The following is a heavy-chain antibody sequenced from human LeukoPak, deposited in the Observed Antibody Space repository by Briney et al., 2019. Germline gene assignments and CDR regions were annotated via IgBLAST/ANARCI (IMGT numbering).Heavy chain of an antibody. V-gene: IGHV3-48*03. Sequence: GGSLRLSCAASGFTFNTYEMNWVRQAPGKGLEWVSYISSSASTIYYADYVKGRFTISRDDAKNSLYLQMNSLRAEDTAVYYCARSYCSGGSCTGSYYYGMDVWGQGTTVTVSS. CDR2: ISSSASTI. CDR3: ARSYCSGGSCTGSYYYGMDV. J-gene: IGHJ6*02. D-gene: IGHD2-15*01. CDR1: GFTFNTYE.